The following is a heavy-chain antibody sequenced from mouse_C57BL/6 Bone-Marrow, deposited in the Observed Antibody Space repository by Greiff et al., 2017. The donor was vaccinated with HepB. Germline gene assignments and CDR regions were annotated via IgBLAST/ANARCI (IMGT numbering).Heavy chain of an antibody. D-gene: IGHD1-1*01. CDR3: ARIEGYGPSNGGAMDY. CDR1: GFSLSTFGMG. V-gene: IGHV8-8*01. CDR2: IWWDDDK. Sequence: QVTLKESGPGILQPSQTLSLTCSFSGFSLSTFGMGVGWIRQPSGKGLEWLAHIWWDDDKYYNPALKSRLTISKDTSKNQVFLKIANVDTADTATYYCARIEGYGPSNGGAMDYWGQGTSVTVSS. J-gene: IGHJ4*01.